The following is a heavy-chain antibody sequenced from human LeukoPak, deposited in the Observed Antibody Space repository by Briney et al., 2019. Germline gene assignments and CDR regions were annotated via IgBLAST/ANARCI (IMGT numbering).Heavy chain of an antibody. D-gene: IGHD6-6*01. CDR3: VPDYSSSWGRYYFDY. Sequence: GGSLRLSCAASGFTFSNYWMHWVRQAPGKGLVWVSRINTDGRSTSYADSVKGRFTISRDNAKNTLYLQMNSLRAEDTAVYYCVPDYSSSWGRYYFDYWGQGTLVTVSS. CDR1: GFTFSNYW. CDR2: INTDGRST. V-gene: IGHV3-74*01. J-gene: IGHJ4*02.